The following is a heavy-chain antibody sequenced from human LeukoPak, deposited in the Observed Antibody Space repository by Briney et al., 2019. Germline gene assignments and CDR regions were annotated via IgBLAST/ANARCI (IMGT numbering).Heavy chain of an antibody. V-gene: IGHV4-59*01. J-gene: IGHJ6*02. D-gene: IGHD3-10*01. Sequence: SETLSLTCTVSGGSISSYYWSWIRQPPGKGLEWIGYIYYSGSTNYNPSLKSRVTISVDTSKNQFSLKLSSVTAADTAVYYCARGVNGSGSYYNSYYYYYYGMDVWGQGTTVTASS. CDR2: IYYSGST. CDR3: ARGVNGSGSYYNSYYYYYYGMDV. CDR1: GGSISSYY.